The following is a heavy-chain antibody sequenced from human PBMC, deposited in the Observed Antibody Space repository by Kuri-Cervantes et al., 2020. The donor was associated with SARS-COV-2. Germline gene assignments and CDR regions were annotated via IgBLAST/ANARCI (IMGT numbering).Heavy chain of an antibody. V-gene: IGHV3-33*08. CDR1: GFTFSSYW. Sequence: GESLKISCAASGFTFSSYWMHWVRQAPGKGLEWVAVIWYDGSNKYYADSVKGRFTISRDNSKNTLYLQMNSLRAEDTAVYYCARDKFSLGYSYGPVFDYWGQGTLVTVSS. D-gene: IGHD5-18*01. CDR2: IWYDGSNK. J-gene: IGHJ4*02. CDR3: ARDKFSLGYSYGPVFDY.